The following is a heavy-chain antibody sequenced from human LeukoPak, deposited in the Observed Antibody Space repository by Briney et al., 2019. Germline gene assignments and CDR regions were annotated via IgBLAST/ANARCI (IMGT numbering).Heavy chain of an antibody. CDR1: GFTFSSYS. J-gene: IGHJ4*02. Sequence: GGSLRLSCAASGFTFSSYSMNWVRQAPGKGLEWVSSISCSSSYIYYADSVKGRFTISRDNAKNSLYLQMNSLRAEDTALYYCAREHSGSYFFDYWGQGTLVTVSS. CDR2: ISCSSSYI. CDR3: AREHSGSYFFDY. D-gene: IGHD1-26*01. V-gene: IGHV3-21*04.